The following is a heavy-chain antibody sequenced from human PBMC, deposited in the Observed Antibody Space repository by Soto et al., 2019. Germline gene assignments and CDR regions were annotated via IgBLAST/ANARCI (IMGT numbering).Heavy chain of an antibody. D-gene: IGHD1-26*01. Sequence: NPSETLSLTCAVSGYSISSGYYWGWIRQPPGKGLEWIGSIYHSGRTYYNPSLKSRLTISLDTSKNQFSLKLTSVTAADTALYFFATTSGSFPYWGQGTLVAVSS. V-gene: IGHV4-38-2*01. CDR2: IYHSGRT. CDR1: GYSISSGYY. CDR3: ATTSGSFPY. J-gene: IGHJ4*02.